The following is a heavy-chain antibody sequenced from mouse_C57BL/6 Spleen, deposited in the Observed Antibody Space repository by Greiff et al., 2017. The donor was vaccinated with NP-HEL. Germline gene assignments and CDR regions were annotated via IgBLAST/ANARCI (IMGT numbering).Heavy chain of an antibody. J-gene: IGHJ2*01. CDR1: GYSITSGYY. D-gene: IGHD1-1*01. Sequence: EVKLVESGPGLVKPSQSLSLTCSVTGYSITSGYYWNWIRQFPGNKLEWMGYISYDGSNNYNPSLKNRISITRDTSKNQFFLKLNSVTTEETATYYCAREITTTVYFDYGGKGTTLTVSS. V-gene: IGHV3-6*01. CDR2: ISYDGSN. CDR3: AREITTTVYFDY.